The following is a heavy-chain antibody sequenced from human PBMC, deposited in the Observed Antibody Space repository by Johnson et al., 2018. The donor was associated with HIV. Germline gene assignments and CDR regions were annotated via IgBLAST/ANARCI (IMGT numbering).Heavy chain of an antibody. D-gene: IGHD5-24*01. J-gene: IGHJ3*02. Sequence: QEQLVESGGGLVQPGGSLRLSCAASGFTFSSYGMHWVRQAPGKGLEWVAVISYDGSNKYYADSVKGRFTISRDNSKNTLYLQMNSLRAEDTAVYYCARDWGEDGYTWGLGLEIWGPGTVVTVSS. CDR3: ARDWGEDGYTWGLGLEI. CDR1: GFTFSSYG. V-gene: IGHV3-30*03. CDR2: ISYDGSNK.